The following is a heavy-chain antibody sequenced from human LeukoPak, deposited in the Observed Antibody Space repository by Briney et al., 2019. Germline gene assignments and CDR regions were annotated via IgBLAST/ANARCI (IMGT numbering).Heavy chain of an antibody. J-gene: IGHJ4*02. Sequence: GGSLRLPCAASGCTFSSYAMSWVRQAPGKGLEWVSAISGSGDSTYYADSVKGRFTISRDNSKNTLYLQMNSLRAEDTAVYYCAKAPYYYGSGSGIDYWGQGTLVTVSS. CDR3: AKAPYYYGSGSGIDY. V-gene: IGHV3-23*01. CDR1: GCTFSSYA. CDR2: ISGSGDST. D-gene: IGHD3-10*01.